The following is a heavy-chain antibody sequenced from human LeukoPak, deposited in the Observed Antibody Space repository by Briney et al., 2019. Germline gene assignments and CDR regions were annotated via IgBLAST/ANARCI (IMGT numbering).Heavy chain of an antibody. J-gene: IGHJ6*02. CDR1: GFTFSSYW. D-gene: IGHD3-3*01. CDR2: INSDGSST. V-gene: IGHV3-74*01. Sequence: GGSLRLSCAASGFTFSSYWMHWVRQAPGKGLVWVSRINSDGSSTSYADSVKGRFTISRDNAKNTLYLQMNSLRAEDTAVYHCARDAATNEYYDFWSGYYPSYYYYGMDVWGQGTTVTVSS. CDR3: ARDAATNEYYDFWSGYYPSYYYYGMDV.